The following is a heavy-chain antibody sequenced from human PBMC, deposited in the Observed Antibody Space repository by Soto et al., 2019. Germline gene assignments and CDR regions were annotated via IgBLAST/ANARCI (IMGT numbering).Heavy chain of an antibody. CDR2: IYPGDSDT. CDR1: GYSFTSYW. Sequence: GESLKISCKGSGYSFTSYWIGWVRQMPGKGLEWMGIIYPGDSDTRYSPSFQGQVTISADKSISTAYLQWSSLKASDTAMYYCARLDKDIVLVPAAMSYYCMDVWGQGTTVTVSS. D-gene: IGHD2-2*01. J-gene: IGHJ6*02. CDR3: ARLDKDIVLVPAAMSYYCMDV. V-gene: IGHV5-51*01.